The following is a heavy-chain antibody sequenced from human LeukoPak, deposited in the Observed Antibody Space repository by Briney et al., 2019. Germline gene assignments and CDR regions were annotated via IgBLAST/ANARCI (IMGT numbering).Heavy chain of an antibody. V-gene: IGHV3-23*01. CDR1: GFTFSNYG. CDR2: ITGSGGNT. CDR3: ANSGTDTLWFGELPY. Sequence: PGGSLRLSCAASGFTFSNYGMNWVRQAPGKGLEWVSGITGSGGNTYYADSVKGRFTISRDNSKNTMYLQMNSLRAEDTAVYYCANSGTDTLWFGELPYWGQGTLVTVSS. D-gene: IGHD3-10*01. J-gene: IGHJ4*02.